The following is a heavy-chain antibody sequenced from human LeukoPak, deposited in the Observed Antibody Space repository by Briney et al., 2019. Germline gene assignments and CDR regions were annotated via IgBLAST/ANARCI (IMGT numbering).Heavy chain of an antibody. D-gene: IGHD6-6*01. CDR2: INDSGMT. Sequence: SETLSLTCAVYGGSFGGYYWSWIRQPPGKGLEWLGQINDSGMTNYIPSLKSRVTISVDTSKKQYSLKLSSVSAADTAVYYCARASAYSSSSGVNCWGQGTLVTVSS. CDR3: ARASAYSSSSGVNC. CDR1: GGSFGGYY. J-gene: IGHJ4*02. V-gene: IGHV4-34*01.